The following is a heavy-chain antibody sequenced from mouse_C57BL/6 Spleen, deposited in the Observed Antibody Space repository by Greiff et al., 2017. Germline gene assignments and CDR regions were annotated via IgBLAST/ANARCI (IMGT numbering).Heavy chain of an antibody. Sequence: QVQLQQSGAELVKPGASVKLSCKASGYTFTEYAINWVKQRPGQGLEWIGRFYPGSGSIKYNEKFKDKATLTADKSSSTVYMELSRLPSEESTVYFCARYADLRYYGRNDDWYFDVWGTGTTVTVSS. CDR1: GYTFTEYA. J-gene: IGHJ1*03. D-gene: IGHD1-1*01. CDR3: ARYADLRYYGRNDDWYFDV. CDR2: FYPGSGSI. V-gene: IGHV1-62-2*01.